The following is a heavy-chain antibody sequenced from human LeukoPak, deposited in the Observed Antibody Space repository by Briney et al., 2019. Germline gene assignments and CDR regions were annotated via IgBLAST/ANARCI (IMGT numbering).Heavy chain of an antibody. J-gene: IGHJ4*02. D-gene: IGHD3-22*01. CDR3: ARMAYYDTWKSHFDY. Sequence: ASVKVSCKASGYTFTSYGISWVRQAPGQGLEWMGWFSAYNGNTNCAQKLQARVTMTTDTSKSTAYMELRSLRSDDTAVYYCARMAYYDTWKSHFDYWGQGTLVTVSS. CDR1: GYTFTSYG. V-gene: IGHV1-18*01. CDR2: FSAYNGNT.